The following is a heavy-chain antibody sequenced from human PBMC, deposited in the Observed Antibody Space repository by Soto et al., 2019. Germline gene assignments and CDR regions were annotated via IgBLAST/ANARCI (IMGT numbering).Heavy chain of an antibody. CDR2: IYFSRTA. CDR1: GGSISNTSYY. Sequence: LQLQESGPGLVKPSETLSLTCSVSGGSISNTSYYWGWIRQSPGKGLEWLGNIYFSRTAYYTPSLRSRVTMSVDTSKNQFSLQFNSMTAADTGVYYCARGAPGPIPNSYFDFWGQGTLVTVSS. V-gene: IGHV4-39*01. CDR3: ARGAPGPIPNSYFDF. D-gene: IGHD3-16*01. J-gene: IGHJ4*02.